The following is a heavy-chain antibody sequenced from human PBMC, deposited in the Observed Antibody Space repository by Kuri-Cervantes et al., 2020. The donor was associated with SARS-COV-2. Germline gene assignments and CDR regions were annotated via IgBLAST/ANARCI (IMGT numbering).Heavy chain of an antibody. J-gene: IGHJ3*02. CDR2: ISSDGNNN. CDR3: AKDLRPAPFLDAFDI. V-gene: IGHV3-30*04. Sequence: GESLKISCVGSGFAFSTYAMHWVRQTPGKGLEWLAVISSDGNNNWYADSVKGRFTISRDDSKNTLYLQMNSLRAEDTAVYYCAKDLRPAPFLDAFDIWGQGTMVTVSS. CDR1: GFAFSTYA. D-gene: IGHD2-2*01.